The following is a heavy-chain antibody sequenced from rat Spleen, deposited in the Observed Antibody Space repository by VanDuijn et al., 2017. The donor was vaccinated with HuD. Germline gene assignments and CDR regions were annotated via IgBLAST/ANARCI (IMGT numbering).Heavy chain of an antibody. CDR2: ISFEGSST. Sequence: EVQLVESGGGLVQPGRSLKLSCTASGFTFSDYYIACVRQAPKKGLEWVASISFEGSSTYYGDSVKGRFTISRDNAKSTLNLQMNSLRSEDTATYYCARPHSSHYIMDAWGQGASVTVSS. CDR3: ARPHSSHYIMDA. CDR1: GFTFSDYY. J-gene: IGHJ4*01. V-gene: IGHV5-22*01. D-gene: IGHD1-8*01.